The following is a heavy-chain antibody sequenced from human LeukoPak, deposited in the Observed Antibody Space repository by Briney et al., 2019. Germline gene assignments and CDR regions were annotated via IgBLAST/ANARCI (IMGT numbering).Heavy chain of an antibody. Sequence: RRSLRLSCAASGFIFSNYGMYWVRQAPGEGLDWVAVIWHDGSAEFYADSVKGRFSISRDDSKNTVYLQMKSLRAEDTALYYCARDSRGGWSGYFDYWGQGIVVTVSS. CDR1: GFIFSNYG. CDR3: ARDSRGGWSGYFDY. J-gene: IGHJ4*02. V-gene: IGHV3-33*07. D-gene: IGHD6-19*01. CDR2: IWHDGSAE.